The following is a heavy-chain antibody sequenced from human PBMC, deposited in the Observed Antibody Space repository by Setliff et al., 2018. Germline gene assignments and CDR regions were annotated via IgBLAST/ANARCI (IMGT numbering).Heavy chain of an antibody. J-gene: IGHJ4*02. CDR3: ARAQSWSGGPYYFDN. V-gene: IGHV1-8*02. CDR1: GYTFTSYD. D-gene: IGHD3-3*01. Sequence: GASVKVSCKASGYTFTSYDINWVRQATGQGLEWMGWMNPNSGNTGYAQKFQGRVTMTRXXXISTAYMDLSSLRFEDTAVYYCARAQSWSGGPYYFDNWGQGTLVTVSS. CDR2: MNPNSGNT.